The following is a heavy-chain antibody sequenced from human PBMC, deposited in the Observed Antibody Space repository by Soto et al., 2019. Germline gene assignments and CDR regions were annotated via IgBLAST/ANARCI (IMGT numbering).Heavy chain of an antibody. D-gene: IGHD2-21*01. CDR1: GFTLSNYG. V-gene: IGHV3-33*01. CDR3: ARNCGSSGSSRWFDT. J-gene: IGHJ5*02. Sequence: QVQLVESGGGVVQPGRSLTLSCVASGFTLSNYGMHWVRQAPGKGLEWVAVIWYDGTTTYSADSVKGRFSISRDNSKNALFRQLSSLRAEDTSVYYCARNCGSSGSSRWFDTCGQGTLVTVSS. CDR2: IWYDGTTT.